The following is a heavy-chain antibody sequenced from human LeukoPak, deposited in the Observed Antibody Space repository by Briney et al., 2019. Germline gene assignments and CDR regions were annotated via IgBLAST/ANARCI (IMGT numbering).Heavy chain of an antibody. CDR3: ARRRIREPYCYYMDV. CDR1: GFTFSSYS. D-gene: IGHD1-26*01. CDR2: ISSSSSYI. V-gene: IGHV3-21*01. J-gene: IGHJ6*03. Sequence: NPGGSLRLSCAASGFTFSSYSMNWVRQAPGKGLEWVSSISSSSSYIYYADSVKGRFTISRDNAKNSLYLQMNSLRAEDTAVYYCARRRIREPYCYYMDVWGKGTTVTVSS.